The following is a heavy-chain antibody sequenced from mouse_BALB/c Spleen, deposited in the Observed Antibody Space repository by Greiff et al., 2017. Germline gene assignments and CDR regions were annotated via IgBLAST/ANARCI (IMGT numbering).Heavy chain of an antibody. D-gene: IGHD3-3*01. J-gene: IGHJ4*01. CDR3: ARSGDPGAMDY. CDR2: IDPANGNT. CDR1: GFNIKDTY. Sequence: VQLQQSGAELVKPGASVKLSCTASGFNIKDTYMHWVKQRPEQGLEWIGRIDPANGNTKYDPKFQGKATITADTSSNTAYLQLSSLTSEDTAVYYCARSGDPGAMDYWGQGTSVTVSS. V-gene: IGHV14-3*02.